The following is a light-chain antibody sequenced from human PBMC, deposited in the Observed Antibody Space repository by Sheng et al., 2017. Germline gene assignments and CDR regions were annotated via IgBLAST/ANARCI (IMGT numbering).Light chain of an antibody. CDR1: QSISNW. V-gene: IGKV1-5*03. CDR2: RAS. Sequence: DIQMTQSPSTLSASVGDRVTITCRASQSISNWLAWYQQKPGKAPKLLIYRASNLESGVPSRFSGSGSGTEFTLTISSLQPDDFATYYCQQYNSYLTWTFGQGTKVEIK. J-gene: IGKJ1*01. CDR3: QQYNSYLTWT.